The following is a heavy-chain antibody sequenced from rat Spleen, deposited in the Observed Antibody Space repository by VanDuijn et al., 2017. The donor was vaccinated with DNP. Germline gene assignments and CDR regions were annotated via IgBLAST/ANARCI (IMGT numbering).Heavy chain of an antibody. V-gene: IGHV2-30*01. CDR2: IWTGGST. D-gene: IGHD3-1*01. Sequence: QVQLKESGPGLVQPSQTLSLTCTVSGFSLTSYNVHWVRQPTGKSLEWMGLIWTGGSTDYNSALRSRLSISRDTSKSQVFLKMNSLQTEDIGTYFCATLGTSTLDAWGQGTSVTVSS. CDR3: ATLGTSTLDA. J-gene: IGHJ4*01. CDR1: GFSLTSYN.